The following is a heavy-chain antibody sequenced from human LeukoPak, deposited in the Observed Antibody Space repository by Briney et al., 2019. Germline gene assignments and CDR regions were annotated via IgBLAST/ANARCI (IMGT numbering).Heavy chain of an antibody. Sequence: SETVSLTCTVSGGSISDYYWNCIRQPAGKGLEWIGRIYTSGSTNYNPSLRSRVTMSVDTSKNQFSLKLSSVTAADTAVYYCAREATYYDFWSTDYYYYMDVWGKGTTVTVSS. V-gene: IGHV4-4*07. CDR1: GGSISDYY. D-gene: IGHD3-3*01. CDR3: AREATYYDFWSTDYYYYMDV. CDR2: IYTSGST. J-gene: IGHJ6*03.